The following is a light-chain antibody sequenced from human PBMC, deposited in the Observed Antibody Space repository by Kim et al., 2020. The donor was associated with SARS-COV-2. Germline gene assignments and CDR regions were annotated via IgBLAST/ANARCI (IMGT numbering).Light chain of an antibody. CDR1: SSNIGSSY. Sequence: QSVLTQPPSASETPGQRVTISCSGSSSNIGSSYVYWYQQLPGAAPKLLIYRDNQRPSGVPDRFSVSKSGTSASLAISGLRSEDEGDYFCAAWDDSLTGVVFGGGTQLTVL. CDR2: RDN. J-gene: IGLJ2*01. V-gene: IGLV1-47*01. CDR3: AAWDDSLTGVV.